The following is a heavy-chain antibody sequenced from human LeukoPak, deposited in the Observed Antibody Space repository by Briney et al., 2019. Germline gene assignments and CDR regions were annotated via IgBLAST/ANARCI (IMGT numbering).Heavy chain of an antibody. CDR3: ATALPDIVVVPAAFLYFDY. V-gene: IGHV1-46*01. CDR1: GYTFTSYY. D-gene: IGHD2-2*01. CDR2: INPSGGST. Sequence: ASVKVSCKASGYTFTSYYMHWVRQAPGQGLEWMGIINPSGGSTSYAQKFQGRVTMTRDTSTSTVYMELSSLRSDDTAVYYCATALPDIVVVPAAFLYFDYWGQGTLVTVSS. J-gene: IGHJ4*02.